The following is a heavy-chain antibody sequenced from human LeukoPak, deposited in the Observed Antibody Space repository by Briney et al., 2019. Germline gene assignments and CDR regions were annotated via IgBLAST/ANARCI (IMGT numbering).Heavy chain of an antibody. CDR3: TRLYFEWVDENGDY. V-gene: IGHV3-11*01. CDR2: ISSSGSTI. CDR1: GFTFSDYY. D-gene: IGHD3-9*01. Sequence: GGSLRLSCAASGFTFSDYYMSWIRQAPGKGLEWVSYISSSGSTIYYADSVKGRFTISRDNAKNSLYLQMNILKTEDTAVYYCTRLYFEWVDENGDYWGQGILVTVSS. J-gene: IGHJ4*02.